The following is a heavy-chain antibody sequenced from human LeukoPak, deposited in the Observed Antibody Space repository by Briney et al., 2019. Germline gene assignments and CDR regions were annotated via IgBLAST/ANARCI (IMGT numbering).Heavy chain of an antibody. CDR3: ARDRRGMARGYYYYYYMDV. D-gene: IGHD3-10*01. J-gene: IGHJ6*03. Sequence: SQTLSLTCTVSGGSISSGSYYWSWIRQPAGKGLEWIGRIYTSGSTNYNPSLKSRVTISVDTSKNQFSLKLSSVTAADTAVYYCARDRRGMARGYYYYYYMDVWGKGTTVTISS. V-gene: IGHV4-61*02. CDR2: IYTSGST. CDR1: GGSISSGSYY.